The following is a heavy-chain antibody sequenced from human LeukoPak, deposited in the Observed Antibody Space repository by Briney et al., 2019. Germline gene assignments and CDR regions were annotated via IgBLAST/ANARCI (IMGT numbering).Heavy chain of an antibody. V-gene: IGHV3-23*01. CDR2: ISGSGGST. D-gene: IGHD3-16*02. CDR1: GFTFSSYA. J-gene: IGHJ4*02. CDR3: AKGSGVWGSYRPGLY. Sequence: GGSLRLSCAASGFTFSSYAMSWVRQAPGKGLEWVSGISGSGGSTYYADSVKGRFTISRDNSKNTLFLQVNSLRAEDTAVYYCAKGSGVWGSYRPGLYWGQGTLVTVSS.